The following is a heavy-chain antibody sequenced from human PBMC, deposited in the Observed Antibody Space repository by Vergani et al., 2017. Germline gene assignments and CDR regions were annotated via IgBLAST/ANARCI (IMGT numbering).Heavy chain of an antibody. Sequence: EVQLVQSGAEVKKPGESLTISCKGSGYSFTSYWIGWVRQMPGKGLEWMGIIYPGDSDTRYSPSFQGQVTISADKSISTAYLQWSSLKASDTAIYYCASAETGEDLYDFWSGYYPFDYWGQGTLVTVSS. CDR3: ASAETGEDLYDFWSGYYPFDY. J-gene: IGHJ4*02. D-gene: IGHD3-3*01. CDR1: GYSFTSYW. V-gene: IGHV5-51*03. CDR2: IYPGDSDT.